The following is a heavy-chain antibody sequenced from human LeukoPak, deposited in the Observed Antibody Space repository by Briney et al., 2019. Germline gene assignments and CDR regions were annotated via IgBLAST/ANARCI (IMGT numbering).Heavy chain of an antibody. D-gene: IGHD6-19*01. V-gene: IGHV1-18*01. CDR1: GYTFTSYG. Sequence: ASVKVSCTASGYTFTSYGISWVRQAPGQGLEWMGWISAYNGNTNYAQKLQGRVTMTTDTSTSTAYMELRSLRSDDTAVYYCARDPAGAGTFWFDPWGQGTLVTVPS. CDR3: ARDPAGAGTFWFDP. J-gene: IGHJ5*02. CDR2: ISAYNGNT.